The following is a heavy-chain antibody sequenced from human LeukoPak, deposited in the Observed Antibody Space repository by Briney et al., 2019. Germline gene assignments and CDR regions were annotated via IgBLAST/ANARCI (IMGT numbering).Heavy chain of an antibody. CDR1: GFTFSSYV. V-gene: IGHV3-30*18. CDR3: AKDRLVVVTAILSYYYYYGMDV. CDR2: ISYDGSNK. J-gene: IGHJ6*02. Sequence: PGRSLRLSCAASGFTFSSYVMHWVRQAPGKGLEWVAVISYDGSNKYYADSVKGRFTISRDNSKNTLYLQMNSLRAEDTAVYYCAKDRLVVVTAILSYYYYYGMDVWGQGTTVTVSS. D-gene: IGHD2-21*02.